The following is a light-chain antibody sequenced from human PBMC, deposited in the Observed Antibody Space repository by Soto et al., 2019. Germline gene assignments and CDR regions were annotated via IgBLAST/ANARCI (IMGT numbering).Light chain of an antibody. Sequence: EIVMTQSPGTLSLSPGERATLSCRASQSVSSNLAWYQHKPGQAPRLLIYGASTRATGIPARFSGSGSGTEFTLTISSLQSEDFAVYFCQQYNTWPTFGQGTKVDIK. J-gene: IGKJ1*01. CDR1: QSVSSN. CDR2: GAS. V-gene: IGKV3-15*01. CDR3: QQYNTWPT.